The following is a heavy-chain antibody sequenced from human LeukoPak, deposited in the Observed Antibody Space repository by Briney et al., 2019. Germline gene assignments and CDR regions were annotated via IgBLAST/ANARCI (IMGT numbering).Heavy chain of an antibody. V-gene: IGHV3-23*01. CDR2: ISGSGGST. D-gene: IGHD2-2*01. CDR3: ANGYCSSTSCYDDY. J-gene: IGHJ4*02. CDR1: GFAFSSYA. Sequence: GGSLRLSCAASGFAFSSYAMSWVRQAPGKGLEWVSAISGSGGSTYYADSVKGRFTISRDNSKNTLYLQMNSLRAEDTAVYHCANGYCSSTSCYDDYWGQGTLVTVSS.